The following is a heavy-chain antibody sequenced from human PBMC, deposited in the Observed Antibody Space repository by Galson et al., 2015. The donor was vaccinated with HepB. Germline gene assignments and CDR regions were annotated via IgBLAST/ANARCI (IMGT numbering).Heavy chain of an antibody. V-gene: IGHV1-3*01. CDR2: INAGNGNT. CDR3: ARCIVVVAATPDYYGMDV. Sequence: SVKVSCKASGYTFTSYAMHWVRQAPGQRLEWMGWINAGNGNTKYSQKFQGRVTITRDPSASTAYMELSSLRSEDTAVYYCARCIVVVAATPDYYGMDVWGQGTTVTVSS. CDR1: GYTFTSYA. D-gene: IGHD2-15*01. J-gene: IGHJ6*02.